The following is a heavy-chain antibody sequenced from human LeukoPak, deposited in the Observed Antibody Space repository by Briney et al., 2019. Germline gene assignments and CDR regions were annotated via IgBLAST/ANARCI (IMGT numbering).Heavy chain of an antibody. CDR3: AKESIYGDYAPPFDY. J-gene: IGHJ4*02. V-gene: IGHV3-30*04. D-gene: IGHD4-17*01. CDR1: GFTFSSYA. Sequence: GGSLRLSCAASGFTFSSYAMHWVRQAPGKGLEWVAVISYDGSNKYYADSVKGRFTISRDNSKNTLYLQMNSLRAEDTAVYYCAKESIYGDYAPPFDYWGQGTLVTVSS. CDR2: ISYDGSNK.